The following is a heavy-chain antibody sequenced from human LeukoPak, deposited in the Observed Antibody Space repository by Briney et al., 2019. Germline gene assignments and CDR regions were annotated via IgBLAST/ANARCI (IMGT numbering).Heavy chain of an antibody. Sequence: GGSLRLSCEAAGFSFRDYPMGWVRRASGKRLEWVSGISAGADVIFYADPVKGRFTISRDNAKNSLYLQMNSLKAEDTAVYYCARFLTTVTNYYMDVWGKGTTVTVSS. D-gene: IGHD4-11*01. CDR3: ARFLTTVTNYYMDV. CDR1: GFSFRDYP. V-gene: IGHV3-23*01. CDR2: ISAGADVI. J-gene: IGHJ6*03.